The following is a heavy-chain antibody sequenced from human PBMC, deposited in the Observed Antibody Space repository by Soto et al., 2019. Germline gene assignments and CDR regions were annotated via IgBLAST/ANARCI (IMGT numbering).Heavy chain of an antibody. D-gene: IGHD2-15*01. V-gene: IGHV1-18*01. CDR1: GYTFTTFG. CDR2: ISADNGDT. J-gene: IGHJ2*01. Sequence: QVQVVQSGAEVKKPGASVKVACKASGYTFTTFGMSWVRQAPGQGLEWMGWISADNGDTNSAQKFQVRVTMTTDTSTNTAYMELRSLTSDDTAVYYCARCYCSAGSCFTCWHFDLWGRGTLVTVSS. CDR3: ARCYCSAGSCFTCWHFDL.